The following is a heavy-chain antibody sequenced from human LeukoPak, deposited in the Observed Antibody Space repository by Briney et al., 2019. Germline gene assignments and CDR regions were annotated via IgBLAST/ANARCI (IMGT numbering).Heavy chain of an antibody. Sequence: SETLSLTCTVSGGSISSYYWSWIRQPAGKGLEWIGRIYTSGSTNYNPSLKSRVTMSVDTSKNQFSLKLSSVTAADTAVYYCARDRLEYQLPNPRPDYYYYMDVWGKGTTVTISS. V-gene: IGHV4-4*07. CDR1: GGSISSYY. J-gene: IGHJ6*03. CDR2: IYTSGST. CDR3: ARDRLEYQLPNPRPDYYYYMDV. D-gene: IGHD2-2*01.